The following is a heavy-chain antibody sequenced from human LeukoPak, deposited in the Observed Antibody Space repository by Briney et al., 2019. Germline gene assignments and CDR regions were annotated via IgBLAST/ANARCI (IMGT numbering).Heavy chain of an antibody. D-gene: IGHD5-18*01. J-gene: IGHJ5*02. V-gene: IGHV4-30-4*07. CDR3: ARDGNSYGQNWFDP. CDR1: GGSISSGGHS. Sequence: SETLSLTCAVSGGSISSGGHSWLWIRQPPGKGLEWIGYIYYSGSTYYNPSLKSRVTISIDTSKNQFSLRLSSVTAADTAVYYCARDGNSYGQNWFDPWGQGTLVTVSS. CDR2: IYYSGST.